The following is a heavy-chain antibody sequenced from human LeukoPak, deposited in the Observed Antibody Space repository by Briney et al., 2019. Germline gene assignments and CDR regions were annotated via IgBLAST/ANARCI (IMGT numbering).Heavy chain of an antibody. CDR3: ARDDYYGPGSYYVY. CDR2: ISSSGSTI. V-gene: IGHV3-48*03. Sequence: GGSLRLSCAASGFTFSSYEMNWVRQAPGKGLEWVSYISSSGSTIYYADSVKGRFTISRDNAKNSLYLQMNSLRAEDTAVYYCARDDYYGPGSYYVYWGQGTLVTVSS. D-gene: IGHD3-10*01. J-gene: IGHJ4*02. CDR1: GFTFSSYE.